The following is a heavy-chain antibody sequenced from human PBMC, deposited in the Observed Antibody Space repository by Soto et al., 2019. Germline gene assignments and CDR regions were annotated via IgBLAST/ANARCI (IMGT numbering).Heavy chain of an antibody. V-gene: IGHV3-23*01. CDR1: GFILNNYA. J-gene: IGHJ3*01. D-gene: IGHD7-27*01. CDR2: IGGTDGDSDGVP. CDR3: VKRGRNWGAFDF. Sequence: VQLLESGGDLVQPGGSLRLSCVASGFILNNYAMSWVRQAPGKGLEWVSTIGGTDGDSDGVPWYEDSVKGRFTISRDSSANTMFLHMHNLRAEESALYYCVKRGRNWGAFDFWGQGTTVVVSS.